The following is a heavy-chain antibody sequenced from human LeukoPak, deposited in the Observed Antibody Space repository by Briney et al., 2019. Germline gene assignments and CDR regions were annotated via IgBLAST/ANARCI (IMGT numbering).Heavy chain of an antibody. CDR1: GFTFSSYA. J-gene: IGHJ3*02. V-gene: IGHV3-9*01. Sequence: QAGGSLRLSCAASGFTFSSYAMSWVRQAPGKGLEWVSGISWNSNSIGYADSVKGRFTISRDNAKNSLYLQMNSLRAEDTAFYYCAKDRGLQRRKAFDIWGQGTMVIVSS. D-gene: IGHD1-14*01. CDR3: AKDRGLQRRKAFDI. CDR2: ISWNSNSI.